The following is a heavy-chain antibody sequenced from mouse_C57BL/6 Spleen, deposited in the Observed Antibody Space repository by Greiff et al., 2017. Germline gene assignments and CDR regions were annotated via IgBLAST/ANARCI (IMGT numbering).Heavy chain of an antibody. CDR2: IDPANGNT. V-gene: IGHV14-3*01. CDR3: ARTGNDYDVSYAMDY. Sequence: EVQGVESVAELVRPGASVKLSCTASGFNIKNTYMHWVKQRPEQGLEWIGRIDPANGNTKYAPKFQGKATITADTSSNTAYLQLSSLTSEDSAIYYCARTGNDYDVSYAMDYWGQGTSVTVSS. J-gene: IGHJ4*01. CDR1: GFNIKNTY. D-gene: IGHD2-4*01.